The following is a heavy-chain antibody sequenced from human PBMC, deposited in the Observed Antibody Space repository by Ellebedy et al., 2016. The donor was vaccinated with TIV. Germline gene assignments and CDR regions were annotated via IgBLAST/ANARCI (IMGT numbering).Heavy chain of an antibody. CDR2: IYDSGST. CDR1: GGPISSSSHS. D-gene: IGHD2-2*01. V-gene: IGHV4-61*01. CDR3: ARAYFRSTRCLRRNAFDI. J-gene: IGHJ3*02. Sequence: MPSETLSLTCTVSGGPISSSSHSWSWIRQPPGKGLEWIGNIYDSGSTNHNPSLKSRVTISVDTSTNQFSLKLSSVTVADTAVDYCARAYFRSTRCLRRNAFDIWGQGTMVTVSS.